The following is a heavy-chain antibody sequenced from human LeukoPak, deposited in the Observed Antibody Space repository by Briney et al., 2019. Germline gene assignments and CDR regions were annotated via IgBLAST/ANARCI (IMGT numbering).Heavy chain of an antibody. J-gene: IGHJ4*02. CDR1: GYSFTSYW. CDR2: IYPGDSDT. Sequence: VASVKVSCKASGYSFTSYWIGWVRQMPGKGLEWMGIIYPGDSDTRYSPSFQGQVTISADKSISTAYLQWSSLKASDTAMYYCAAYGSGSSPLDYWGQGTLVTVSS. CDR3: AAYGSGSSPLDY. V-gene: IGHV5-51*01. D-gene: IGHD3-10*01.